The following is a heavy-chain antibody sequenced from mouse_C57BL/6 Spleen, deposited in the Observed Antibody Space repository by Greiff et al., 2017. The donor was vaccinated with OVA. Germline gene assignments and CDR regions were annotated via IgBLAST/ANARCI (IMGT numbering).Heavy chain of an antibody. J-gene: IGHJ3*01. D-gene: IGHD2-5*01. CDR1: GFTFSDYG. Sequence: DVQLQESGGGLVKPGGSLKLSCAASGFTFSDYGMHWVRQAPEKGLEWVAYISSGSSTIYYADTVKGRFTISRDNAKNTLFLQMTSLRSEDTAMYYCARGYSNYEGLFAYWGQGTLVTVSA. CDR3: ARGYSNYEGLFAY. CDR2: ISSGSSTI. V-gene: IGHV5-17*01.